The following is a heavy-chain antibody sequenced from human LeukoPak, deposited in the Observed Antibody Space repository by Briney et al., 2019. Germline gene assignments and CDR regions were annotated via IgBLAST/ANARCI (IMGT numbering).Heavy chain of an antibody. V-gene: IGHV3-23*01. J-gene: IGHJ4*02. CDR2: ISGSGGST. CDR3: AKLKGPLQFYPFDY. Sequence: GGSLRLSCAASGFTVSSNYMNWVRQAPGKGLEWVSAISGSGGSTYYADSVKGRFTISRDNSKNTLYLQMNSLRAEDTAVYYCAKLKGPLQFYPFDYWGQGTLVTVSS. D-gene: IGHD5-24*01. CDR1: GFTVSSNY.